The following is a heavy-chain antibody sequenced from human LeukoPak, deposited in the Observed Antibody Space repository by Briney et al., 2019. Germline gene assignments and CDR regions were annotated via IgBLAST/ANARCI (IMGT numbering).Heavy chain of an antibody. CDR1: GFTFSTYA. Sequence: GGSLRLSCAASGFTFSTYAMNWVRQAPGKGLEWVSAVSGSGDDTHYADSVKGRFTISRDSSKNTLYLQMNSLRAEDTAVYYCAKEAIPFDYWGQGTLVTVSS. V-gene: IGHV3-23*01. CDR2: VSGSGDDT. J-gene: IGHJ4*02. D-gene: IGHD2-2*02. CDR3: AKEAIPFDY.